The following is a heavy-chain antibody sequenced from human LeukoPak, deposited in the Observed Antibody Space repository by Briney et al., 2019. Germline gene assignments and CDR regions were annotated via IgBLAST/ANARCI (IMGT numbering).Heavy chain of an antibody. Sequence: QSGGSLRLSCVASGFSFDDYVMHWVRQAPGKGLEWVSFISWSSNSVAYADSVRGRFTISRDNTKNSLFLQMNSLRAEDTAVYYCARDLSLHIYSSPIKSHYMDVWGQGTTVTVSS. CDR3: ARDLSLHIYSSPIKSHYMDV. J-gene: IGHJ6*03. V-gene: IGHV3-9*01. D-gene: IGHD6-13*01. CDR2: ISWSSNSV. CDR1: GFSFDDYV.